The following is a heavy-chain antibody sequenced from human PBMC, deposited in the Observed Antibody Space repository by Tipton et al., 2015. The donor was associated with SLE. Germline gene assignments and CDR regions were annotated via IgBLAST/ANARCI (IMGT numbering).Heavy chain of an antibody. J-gene: IGHJ4*02. D-gene: IGHD1-14*01. Sequence: TLSLTCTVSGGSISSSSYYWGWIRQPPGKGLEWIGTISYSGSTYYNPSLKSRVTISVDTSKNQFSLKLSSVTAADTAVYYCARQGTGFGSGRDDYWGQGILVTVSS. CDR3: ARQGTGFGSGRDDY. V-gene: IGHV4-39*01. CDR2: ISYSGST. CDR1: GGSISSSSYY.